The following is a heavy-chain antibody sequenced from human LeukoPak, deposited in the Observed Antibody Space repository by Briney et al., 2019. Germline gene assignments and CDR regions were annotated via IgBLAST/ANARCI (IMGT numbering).Heavy chain of an antibody. Sequence: GASVKVSCKASGYTFTSYGISWVRQAPGQGLEWMGWISAYNGNTNYAQKLQGRVTMTTDTSTSTAYMELRSLRSDDTAVYYCARTHYDFWSGSPGAHYYYYGMDVWGQGTTVTVSS. J-gene: IGHJ6*02. CDR3: ARTHYDFWSGSPGAHYYYYGMDV. CDR2: ISAYNGNT. V-gene: IGHV1-18*01. CDR1: GYTFTSYG. D-gene: IGHD3-3*01.